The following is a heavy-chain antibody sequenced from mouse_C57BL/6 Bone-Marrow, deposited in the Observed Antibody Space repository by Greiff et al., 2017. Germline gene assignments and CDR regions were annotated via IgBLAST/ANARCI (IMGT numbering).Heavy chain of an antibody. CDR2: IDPSDSYT. Sequence: QVQLQQPGAELVMPGASVKLSCKASGYTFTSYWMHWVKQRPGQGLEWIGEIDPSDSYTNYNQKFKGKSTLTVDKSSSTAYMQRSSLTSEDSAVYYCARDYYSNNYYAMDYWGQGTSVTVSS. D-gene: IGHD2-5*01. J-gene: IGHJ4*01. CDR3: ARDYYSNNYYAMDY. V-gene: IGHV1-69*01. CDR1: GYTFTSYW.